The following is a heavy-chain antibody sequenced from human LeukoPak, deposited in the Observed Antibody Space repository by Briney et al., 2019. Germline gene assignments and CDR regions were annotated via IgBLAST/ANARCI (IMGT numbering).Heavy chain of an antibody. V-gene: IGHV1-69*04. CDR3: AREASGDDFWSGPYNWFDP. CDR1: GGTFSSYT. J-gene: IGHJ5*02. CDR2: IIPILGIA. Sequence: ASVKVSCKASGGTFSSYTISWVRQAPGQGLEWMGRIIPILGIANYAQKFQGRVTITADKSTSAAYMELSSLRSEDTAVYYCAREASGDDFWSGPYNWFDPWGQGTLVTVSS. D-gene: IGHD3-3*01.